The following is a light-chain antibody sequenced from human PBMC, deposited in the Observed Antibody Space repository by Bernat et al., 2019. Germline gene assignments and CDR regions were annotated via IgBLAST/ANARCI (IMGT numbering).Light chain of an antibody. V-gene: IGLV10-54*01. J-gene: IGLJ3*02. CDR2: RNN. Sequence: QAGLTQPPSVSKDLRQTATLTCTGNSNNVGNQGAAWLQQHQGHPPKLLSYRNNNRPSGISERLSASRSGNTASPTITGLQPEDEADYYCSAWDTGLSGWVFGGGTKLTVL. CDR3: SAWDTGLSGWV. CDR1: SNNVGNQG.